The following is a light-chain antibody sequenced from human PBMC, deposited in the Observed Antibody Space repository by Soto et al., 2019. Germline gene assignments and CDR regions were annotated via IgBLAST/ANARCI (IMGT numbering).Light chain of an antibody. J-gene: IGKJ2*01. V-gene: IGKV3-11*01. Sequence: DIVLTQSPATLSLSPGERATLSCRASQSVSSYLAWYQQKPGQAPRLLIYDASNRATGIPARFSGSGSGTDCTLTISSREPEDFAVYYCQQRSNWPPYTFGQGTKLAIK. CDR2: DAS. CDR1: QSVSSY. CDR3: QQRSNWPPYT.